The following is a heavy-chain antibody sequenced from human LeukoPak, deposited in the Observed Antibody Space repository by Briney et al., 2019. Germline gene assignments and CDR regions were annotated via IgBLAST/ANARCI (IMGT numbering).Heavy chain of an antibody. Sequence: GGSLRLSSAASGITFSSYGMSWDSQAPGKGMEWDSSISSTGGTTYYADSVKGRFTISRDNSKNTLYMQMNSLRAEDTAIYYCAKNGDRGAYCTGGTCYPYFYYYMDVWGKGTTVTI. CDR3: AKNGDRGAYCTGGTCYPYFYYYMDV. D-gene: IGHD2-15*01. CDR2: ISSTGGTT. J-gene: IGHJ6*03. CDR1: GITFSSYG. V-gene: IGHV3-23*01.